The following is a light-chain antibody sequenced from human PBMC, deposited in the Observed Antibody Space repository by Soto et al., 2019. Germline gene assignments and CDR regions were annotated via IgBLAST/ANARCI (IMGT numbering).Light chain of an antibody. J-gene: IGLJ3*02. CDR2: DVS. Sequence: QSALTQPASVSGSPGQSITISCTRTSSDVGGYNYVSWYQQHPGKAPKLMIYDVSSRPSGVSNRFSGSKSGNTASLTISGLQAEDEADYYCSSYTTGGTVFGGGTKLTVL. CDR1: SSDVGGYNY. CDR3: SSYTTGGTV. V-gene: IGLV2-14*01.